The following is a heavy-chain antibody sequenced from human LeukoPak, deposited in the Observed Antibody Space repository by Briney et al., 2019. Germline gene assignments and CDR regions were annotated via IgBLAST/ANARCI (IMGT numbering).Heavy chain of an antibody. D-gene: IGHD1-26*01. Sequence: ASVKVSCKESGYTFSTHFMHWVRPAPGQGLEWVGVINPSGGTTTYSQKFQGRVTMTRDTSTSTVYMELSSLRIEDTAVYYCSRDLGGSYNDYWGQGTMVTVSS. J-gene: IGHJ4*02. CDR1: GYTFSTHF. CDR3: SRDLGGSYNDY. V-gene: IGHV1-46*01. CDR2: INPSGGTT.